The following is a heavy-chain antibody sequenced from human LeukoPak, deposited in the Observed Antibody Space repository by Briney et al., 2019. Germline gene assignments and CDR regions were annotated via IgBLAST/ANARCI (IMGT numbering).Heavy chain of an antibody. CDR3: ARGNGYTYGSYYFDY. J-gene: IGHJ4*02. CDR2: IYYRSKWYN. D-gene: IGHD5-18*01. Sequence: QTLSLTCAISGDSISSNSAAWNWIRPSPSRGLEWLGRIYYRSKWYNDYAESVKSRIAVNPDTSKNQFSLQLNSVTPEDTAVYFCARGNGYTYGSYYFDYWGQGTLVTVSS. CDR1: GDSISSNSAA. V-gene: IGHV6-1*01.